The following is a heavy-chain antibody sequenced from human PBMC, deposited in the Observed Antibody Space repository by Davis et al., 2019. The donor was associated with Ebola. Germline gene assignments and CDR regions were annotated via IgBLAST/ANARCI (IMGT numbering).Heavy chain of an antibody. Sequence: NVSCKDSEDSFTSYWIGWVRQMPGKGLEWMGIIYTGDSDTRYSPSFRGQVTISADKSIKTAFLQWSSLKASDTAMYYCASLRRTITGMDDAFDIWGQGTMVTVSS. V-gene: IGHV5-51*01. J-gene: IGHJ3*02. CDR1: EDSFTSYW. CDR2: IYTGDSDT. CDR3: ASLRRTITGMDDAFDI. D-gene: IGHD2-8*02.